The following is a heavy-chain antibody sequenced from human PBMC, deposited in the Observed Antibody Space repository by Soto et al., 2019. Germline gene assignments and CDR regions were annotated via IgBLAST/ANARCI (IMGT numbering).Heavy chain of an antibody. Sequence: GGSLRLSCAASGFTFSSYGMHWVRQAPGKGLEWVAVIWYDGSNKYYADSVTGRFTISRDNSKNTLYLQMNSLRAEDTAVYYCARDLSSSSSLDYWGQGTLVTVSS. CDR1: GFTFSSYG. CDR2: IWYDGSNK. V-gene: IGHV3-33*01. D-gene: IGHD6-13*01. J-gene: IGHJ4*02. CDR3: ARDLSSSSSLDY.